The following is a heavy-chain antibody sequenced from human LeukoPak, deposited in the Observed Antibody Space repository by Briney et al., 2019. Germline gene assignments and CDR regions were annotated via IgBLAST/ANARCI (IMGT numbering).Heavy chain of an antibody. CDR3: ARDRHDFWGEGFDY. J-gene: IGHJ4*02. Sequence: GGSLRLSCAASGFTFSSYWMSWVRQAPGKGLEWVANIKQDGSEKCYVDSVKGRFTISRDNAKNSLYLQMNSLRAEDTAVYYCARDRHDFWGEGFDYWGQGTLVTVSS. V-gene: IGHV3-7*01. CDR2: IKQDGSEK. CDR1: GFTFSSYW. D-gene: IGHD3-3*01.